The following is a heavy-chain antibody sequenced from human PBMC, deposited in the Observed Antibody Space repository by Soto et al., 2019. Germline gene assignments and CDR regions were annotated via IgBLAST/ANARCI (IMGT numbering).Heavy chain of an antibody. V-gene: IGHV4-59*01. Sequence: SETLSLTCTVSGGSISSYYWSWIRQPPGKGLEWIGYIYYSGSTNYNPSLKSRVTISVDTSKNQFSLKLSSVTAADTAVYYCARVTTSGLWWFDPWGQGTLVTV. CDR1: GGSISSYY. J-gene: IGHJ5*02. CDR2: IYYSGST. CDR3: ARVTTSGLWWFDP. D-gene: IGHD4-17*01.